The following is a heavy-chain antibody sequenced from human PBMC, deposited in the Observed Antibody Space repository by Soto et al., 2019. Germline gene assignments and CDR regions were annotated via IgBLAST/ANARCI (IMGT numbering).Heavy chain of an antibody. V-gene: IGHV1-18*01. CDR3: ARVSGYCSSTSCRVYYMDV. CDR1: GYTFTSYG. D-gene: IGHD2-2*03. Sequence: QVLLVQSGAELKKPGASVKVSCKASGYTFTSYGISWVRQAPGQGLERMGWISAYNGNTNYAQKLQGRVTMTTDTSTSTAYMELRSLRSDDTAVYYCARVSGYCSSTSCRVYYMDVWSKGTTVTVSS. J-gene: IGHJ6*03. CDR2: ISAYNGNT.